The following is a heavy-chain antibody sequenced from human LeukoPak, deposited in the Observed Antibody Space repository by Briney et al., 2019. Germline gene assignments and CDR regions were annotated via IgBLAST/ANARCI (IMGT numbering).Heavy chain of an antibody. D-gene: IGHD1-26*01. Sequence: ASVKVSCKASGYTFTGYYMHWVRQAPGQGLEWMEWINPNSGGTNYAQKFQGRVTMTRDTSISTAYMELSRLRSDDTAVYYCAREGSPGLEYFQHWGQGTLVTVSS. CDR1: GYTFTGYY. V-gene: IGHV1-2*02. J-gene: IGHJ1*01. CDR3: AREGSPGLEYFQH. CDR2: INPNSGGT.